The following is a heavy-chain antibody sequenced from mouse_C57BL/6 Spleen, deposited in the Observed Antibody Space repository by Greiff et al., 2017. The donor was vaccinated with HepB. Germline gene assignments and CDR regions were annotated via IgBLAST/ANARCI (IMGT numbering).Heavy chain of an antibody. D-gene: IGHD1-1*01. CDR1: GYTFTSYW. CDR3: SRCDYYGSSPYFDV. V-gene: IGHV1-69*01. CDR2: IDPSDSYT. J-gene: IGHJ1*03. Sequence: QVQLQQPGAELVMPGASVKLSCKASGYTFTSYWMHWVKQRPGQGLEWIGEIDPSDSYTNYNQQVKGKSTLTVDKSSSTAYMQLSSLTSEDSAVYDCSRCDYYGSSPYFDVWGTGTTVTGSS.